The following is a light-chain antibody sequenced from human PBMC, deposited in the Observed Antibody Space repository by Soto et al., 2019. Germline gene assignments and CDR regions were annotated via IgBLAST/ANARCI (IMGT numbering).Light chain of an antibody. J-gene: IGLJ1*01. Sequence: ALTQPRSVSGSPGQSVTISCTGTSSDVGGYNYVSWYQQHPGKAPKLMIYDVSKRPSGVPDRFSGSKSGNTASLTISGLQAEDEADYYCCSYAGSYTLYVFGTGTKVTVL. CDR3: CSYAGSYTLYV. V-gene: IGLV2-11*01. CDR2: DVS. CDR1: SSDVGGYNY.